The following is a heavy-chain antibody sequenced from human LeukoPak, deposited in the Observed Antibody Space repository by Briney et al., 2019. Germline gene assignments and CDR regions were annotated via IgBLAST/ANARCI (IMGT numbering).Heavy chain of an antibody. V-gene: IGHV4-34*01. CDR2: INHSGST. Sequence: SETLSLTCAVYGGSFSGYYWSWIRQPPGKGLEWIGEINHSGSTNYNPSLKSRVTISVDTSKSQFSLKLSSVTAADTAVYYCARGTAWIQLWFSSNYFDYWGQGTLVTVSS. D-gene: IGHD5-18*01. CDR3: ARGTAWIQLWFSSNYFDY. CDR1: GGSFSGYY. J-gene: IGHJ4*02.